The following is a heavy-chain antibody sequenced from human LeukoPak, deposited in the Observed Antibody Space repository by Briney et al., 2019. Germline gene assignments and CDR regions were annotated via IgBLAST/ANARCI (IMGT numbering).Heavy chain of an antibody. J-gene: IGHJ5*01. CDR2: IRAFNGNT. Sequence: ASVKVSCTPSGSTFSSYGISWVRQAPGQGLEWMGWIRAFNGNTKSAPKLQGRVTMITDTSTSTAYMELRSLRSDDTAVYYCARAFLGAAAITGPDNWFYPWGQGTLVTVSS. D-gene: IGHD6-13*01. CDR1: GSTFSSYG. CDR3: ARAFLGAAAITGPDNWFYP. V-gene: IGHV1-18*01.